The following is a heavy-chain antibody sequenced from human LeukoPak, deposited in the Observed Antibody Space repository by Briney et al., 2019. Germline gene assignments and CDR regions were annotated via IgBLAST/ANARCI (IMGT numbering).Heavy chain of an antibody. Sequence: PGGSLRLSCAASGSTFSTYSMTWVRQAPGKGLEWVGRIKSKTDGGTTDYAAPVKGRFTISRDDSKNTLYLQMNSLKTEDTAVYYCTTDRGDFYYFDYWGQGTLVTVSS. D-gene: IGHD3-10*01. V-gene: IGHV3-15*01. CDR3: TTDRGDFYYFDY. J-gene: IGHJ4*02. CDR1: GSTFSTYS. CDR2: IKSKTDGGTT.